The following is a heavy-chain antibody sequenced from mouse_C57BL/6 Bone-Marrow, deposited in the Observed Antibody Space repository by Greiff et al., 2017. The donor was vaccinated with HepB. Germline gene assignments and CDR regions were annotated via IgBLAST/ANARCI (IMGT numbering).Heavy chain of an antibody. D-gene: IGHD1-1*01. CDR2: INPSTGGT. V-gene: IGHV1-42*01. CDR1: GYSFTGYY. J-gene: IGHJ2*01. Sequence: EVQLQQSGPELVKPGASVKISCKASGYSFTGYYMNWVKQSPEKSLEWIGEINPSTGGTTYNQKFKAKATLTVDKSSSTAYMQLKSLTSEDSAVYYCASGVLRSYFDYWGQGTTLTVSS. CDR3: ASGVLRSYFDY.